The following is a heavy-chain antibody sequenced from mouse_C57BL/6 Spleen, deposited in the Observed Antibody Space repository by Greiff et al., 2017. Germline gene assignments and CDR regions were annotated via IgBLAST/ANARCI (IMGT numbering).Heavy chain of an antibody. D-gene: IGHD2-5*01. V-gene: IGHV1-69*01. J-gene: IGHJ3*01. CDR2: IDPSDSYT. Sequence: QVQLQQPGAELVMPGASVKLSCKASGYTFTSYWMHWVKQRPGQGLEWIGEIDPSDSYTNYNQKFKGKSTLTVDKSSSTAYMQLSILTSEDSAVYYCATHYTYYSNYVGFAYWGQGTLVTVSA. CDR1: GYTFTSYW. CDR3: ATHYTYYSNYVGFAY.